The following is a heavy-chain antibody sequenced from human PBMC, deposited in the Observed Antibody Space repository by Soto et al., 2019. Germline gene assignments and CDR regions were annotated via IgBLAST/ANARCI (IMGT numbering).Heavy chain of an antibody. CDR1: GVTFSSYA. CDR2: ISYDGSNK. CDR3: ARGGYSYGSGFDY. V-gene: IGHV3-30-3*01. Sequence: PGGSLRLSCAASGVTFSSYAMHWVRQAPGKGLEWVAVISYDGSNKYYADSVKGRFTISRDNSKNTLYLQMNSLRAEDTAVYYCARGGYSYGSGFDYWGQGTLVTVSS. J-gene: IGHJ4*02. D-gene: IGHD5-18*01.